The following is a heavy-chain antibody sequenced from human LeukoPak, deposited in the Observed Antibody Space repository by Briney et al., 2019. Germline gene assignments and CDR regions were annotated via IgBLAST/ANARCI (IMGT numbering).Heavy chain of an antibody. J-gene: IGHJ6*03. CDR1: GGTNTSYS. D-gene: IGHD1-7*01. CDR3: TRDAGPGTTGNFYYYMDV. Sequence: SETLSLTCTASGGTNTSYSWSWIRQPAGKGLEWIGRIYTTGSTNYDPSLESRVTISVDKSKNQFSLKLTSVTAADTAVYYCTRDAGPGTTGNFYYYMDVWGKGTTVTVSS. V-gene: IGHV4-4*07. CDR2: IYTTGST.